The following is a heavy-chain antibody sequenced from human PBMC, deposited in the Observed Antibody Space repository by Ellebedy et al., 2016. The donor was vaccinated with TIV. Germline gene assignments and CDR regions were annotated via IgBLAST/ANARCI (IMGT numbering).Heavy chain of an antibody. CDR3: ARDMSYGDYDY. Sequence: GESLKISCAASGFTVSDSYMTWVRQAPGKGLQWVSVIYTGGTTYYADSVKGRFTISRDNSKNTLDLQMNSLRVEDTAVYYCARDMSYGDYDYWGQGTLVTVSS. J-gene: IGHJ4*02. CDR2: IYTGGTT. V-gene: IGHV3-66*01. D-gene: IGHD4-17*01. CDR1: GFTVSDSY.